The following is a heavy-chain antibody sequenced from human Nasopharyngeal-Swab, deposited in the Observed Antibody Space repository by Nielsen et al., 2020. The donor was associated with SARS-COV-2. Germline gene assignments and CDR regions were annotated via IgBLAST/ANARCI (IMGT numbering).Heavy chain of an antibody. CDR1: GFTFDDYG. D-gene: IGHD2-15*01. J-gene: IGHJ3*02. CDR2: INWNGGST. CDR3: ARDKTRGGPDAVDI. V-gene: IGHV3-20*01. Sequence: GGSLRLSCAASGFTFDDYGMSWVRQAPGKGLEWVSGINWNGGSTGYADSVKGRFTISRDNAKNSLYLQMNSLRAEDTALYHCARDKTRGGPDAVDIWGQGTMVTVSS.